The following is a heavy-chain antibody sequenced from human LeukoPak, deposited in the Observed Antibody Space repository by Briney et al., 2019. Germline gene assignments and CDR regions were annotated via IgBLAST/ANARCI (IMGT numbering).Heavy chain of an antibody. D-gene: IGHD3-10*01. CDR1: GFSVRDNY. J-gene: IGHJ1*01. CDR3: AKGSYYYGSGSSGGYFQH. CDR2: LYSGGAA. V-gene: IGHV3-53*05. Sequence: GGSLRLSCAVSGFSVRDNYLNWVRQTPGGGLECVSVLYSGGAAYYADSVKGRFTISRDNAKNSLYLQMNSLRAEDTALYYCAKGSYYYGSGSSGGYFQHWGQGTLVTVSS.